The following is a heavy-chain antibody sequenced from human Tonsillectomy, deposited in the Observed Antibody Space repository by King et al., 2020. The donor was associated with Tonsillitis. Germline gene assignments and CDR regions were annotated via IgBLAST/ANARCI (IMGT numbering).Heavy chain of an antibody. J-gene: IGHJ4*02. D-gene: IGHD3-3*01. CDR2: IIPISGTT. Sequence: QLVQSGSEVKKPGSSVKVSCKASGDNFINYAFNWVRQAPGQGLEWMGGIIPISGTTKYAQNLQGRVTISAVDSPSTAYMEMSSLRSEDTAVYYCASTRTTTIVGVVITIVSLDYWGQGTLVTVSS. V-gene: IGHV1-69*12. CDR1: GDNFINYA. CDR3: ASTRTTTIVGVVITIVSLDY.